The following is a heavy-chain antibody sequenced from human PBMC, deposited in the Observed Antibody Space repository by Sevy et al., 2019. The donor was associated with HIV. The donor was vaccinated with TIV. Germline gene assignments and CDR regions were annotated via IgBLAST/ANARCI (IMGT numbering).Heavy chain of an antibody. CDR1: GFSLNTYW. V-gene: IGHV3-7*01. CDR3: VRAVAADGSF. J-gene: IGHJ4*02. Sequence: GGSLRLSCAASGFSLNTYWMSWVRQAPGKGLEGVANKKQDGSVTYYVDSVKGRFTISRDNARNFLFLQMNSLRAEDTARYYCVRAVAADGSFWGQGTLVTVSS. D-gene: IGHD6-13*01. CDR2: KKQDGSVT.